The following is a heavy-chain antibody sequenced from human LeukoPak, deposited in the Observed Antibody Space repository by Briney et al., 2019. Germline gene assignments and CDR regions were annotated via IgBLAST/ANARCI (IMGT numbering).Heavy chain of an antibody. CDR2: IYYSGST. Sequence: SETLSLTCTVSGGSISNRNYHWGWIRQPPGKGLEWIGYIYYSGSTNYNPSLKSRVTTSVDTSKNQFSLKLNSVTAADTAVYYCARTTEEYYGSGKFRKYYSYYYYMDVWGKGTTVTVSS. V-gene: IGHV4-61*01. CDR1: GGSISNRNYH. J-gene: IGHJ6*03. CDR3: ARTTEEYYGSGKFRKYYSYYYYMDV. D-gene: IGHD3-10*01.